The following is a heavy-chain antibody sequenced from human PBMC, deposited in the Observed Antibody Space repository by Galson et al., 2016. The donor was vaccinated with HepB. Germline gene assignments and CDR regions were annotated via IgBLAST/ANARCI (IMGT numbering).Heavy chain of an antibody. D-gene: IGHD5-12*01. CDR3: AKGVDSVATEEPLHEH. Sequence: SLRLSCAASGFIFSRYGIHWVRQAPGKGLEWVAVISYDGSSTYYANSVRGRFTISRDHSKDTVYLQMYSLRVDDTAVYYCAKGVDSVATEEPLHEHWGQGILVTVSS. J-gene: IGHJ1*01. CDR1: GFIFSRYG. V-gene: IGHV3-30*18. CDR2: ISYDGSST.